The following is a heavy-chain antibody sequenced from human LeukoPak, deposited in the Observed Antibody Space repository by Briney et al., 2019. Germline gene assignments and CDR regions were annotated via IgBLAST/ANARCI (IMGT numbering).Heavy chain of an antibody. CDR2: INAGNGNT. V-gene: IGHV1-3*01. Sequence: ASVKASCKASGYTFTGYYMHWVRQAPGQGLEWMGWINAGNGNTKYSQKFQGRVTITRDTSASTAYMELGSLRSEDTAVYHCARGSSKGTPYYDYWGQGTLVTVSS. CDR1: GYTFTGYY. D-gene: IGHD3-22*01. J-gene: IGHJ4*02. CDR3: ARGSSKGTPYYDY.